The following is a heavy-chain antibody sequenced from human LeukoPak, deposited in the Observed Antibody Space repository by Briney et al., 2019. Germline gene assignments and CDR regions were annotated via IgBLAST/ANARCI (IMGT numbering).Heavy chain of an antibody. CDR1: RGSFSGYY. CDR3: ARGVHIVVVVARGLNWFDP. D-gene: IGHD2-15*01. V-gene: IGHV4-34*01. Sequence: SETLSLTCAVYRGSFSGYYWSWIRQPPGKGLEWIGEINHSGSTNYNPSLKSRVTISVDTSKNQFSLKLSSVTAADTAVYYCARGVHIVVVVARGLNWFDPWGQGTLVTVSS. CDR2: INHSGST. J-gene: IGHJ5*02.